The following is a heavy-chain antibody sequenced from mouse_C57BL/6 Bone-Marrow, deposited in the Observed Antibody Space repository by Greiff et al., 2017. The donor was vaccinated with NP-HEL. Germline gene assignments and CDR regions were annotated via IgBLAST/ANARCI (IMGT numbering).Heavy chain of an antibody. J-gene: IGHJ1*03. Sequence: VQLQQSGPELVRPGASVKISCKAPGYTFTSHWMQWVRQRPGQGLEWIGKIFPGGGSTSYNEKFKGKATLTVDKSSSTAYMQLSSLTSEDSAVYFCARRGFMTTVVDCYFDVWGTGTTVTVSS. V-gene: IGHV1-56*01. D-gene: IGHD1-1*01. CDR1: GYTFTSHW. CDR2: IFPGGGST. CDR3: ARRGFMTTVVDCYFDV.